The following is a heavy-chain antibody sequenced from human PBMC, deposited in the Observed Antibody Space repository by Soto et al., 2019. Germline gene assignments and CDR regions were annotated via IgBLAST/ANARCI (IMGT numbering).Heavy chain of an antibody. D-gene: IGHD3-16*01. CDR2: IIPMFGIA. J-gene: IGHJ6*02. CDR3: ARDWGRSVVVAAVIFAMDV. V-gene: IGHV1-69*08. Sequence: QVQLVQSGAEVKKPGSSVKVSCKGSGGTFNSYTVTWVRQAPGQGLEWMGRIIPMFGIATYAQNFQGRVTITADKSTSTAYVVLRRLRSEDTAVYYCARDWGRSVVVAAVIFAMDVWGQGTTVTISS. CDR1: GGTFNSYT.